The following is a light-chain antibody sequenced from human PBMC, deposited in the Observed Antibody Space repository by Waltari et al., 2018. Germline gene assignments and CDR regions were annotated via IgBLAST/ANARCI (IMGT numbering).Light chain of an antibody. CDR1: SSDIGGYNV. CDR3: SSYTSSSTGI. J-gene: IGLJ2*01. V-gene: IGLV2-14*01. Sequence: QSALIQPASVSGSPGQSITISCTGTSSDIGGYNVFSWYQQHPGKVPKLIIYEVYNRPSGVSYRFSGSKSGNTASLTISGLQAEDEADYYCSSYTSSSTGIFGGGTKLTVL. CDR2: EVY.